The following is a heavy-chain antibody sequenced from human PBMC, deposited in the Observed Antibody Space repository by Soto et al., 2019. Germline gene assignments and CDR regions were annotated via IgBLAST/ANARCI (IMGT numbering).Heavy chain of an antibody. Sequence: HVELVQSGADVKKPGASVTISCKASGSTFTDYALHWVRQAPGQRLEWMGWMNAGVGNTLYSQKFQGRITSARDTSTSTAYMELNSLKSEDTAIYYCARDTGYTFGSLNYWGPGTLVTVSS. V-gene: IGHV1-3*01. J-gene: IGHJ4*02. CDR2: MNAGVGNT. D-gene: IGHD5-18*01. CDR1: GSTFTDYA. CDR3: ARDTGYTFGSLNY.